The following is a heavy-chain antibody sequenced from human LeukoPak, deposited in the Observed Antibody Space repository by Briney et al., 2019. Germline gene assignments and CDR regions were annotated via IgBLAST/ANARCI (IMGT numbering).Heavy chain of an antibody. CDR1: GFTFSSYA. D-gene: IGHD1-26*01. V-gene: IGHV3-23*01. Sequence: PGGSLRLSCAASGFTFSSYAMSWVRQAPGKGLEWVSAISGSGGSTYYADSVKGRFTISRDNSKNTMYLQMNSLRAEDTAVDYCAKVKKELLRGDAFDIWGQGTMVTVSS. CDR2: ISGSGGST. J-gene: IGHJ3*02. CDR3: AKVKKELLRGDAFDI.